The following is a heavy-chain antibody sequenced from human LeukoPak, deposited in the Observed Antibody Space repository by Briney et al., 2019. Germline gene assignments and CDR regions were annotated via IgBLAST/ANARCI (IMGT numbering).Heavy chain of an antibody. CDR1: GFTFSSYA. CDR2: ISGSGGST. CDR3: AKDRCSGGSYYTNWFDP. V-gene: IGHV3-23*01. J-gene: IGHJ5*02. Sequence: PGGSLRLSCAASGFTFSSYAMSWVRQAPGKGLEWVSAISGSGGSTYYADSVKGRFTISRDNSQNTLYLQMNSLRAEDTAVYYCAKDRCSGGSYYTNWFDPWGQGTLVTVSS. D-gene: IGHD2-15*01.